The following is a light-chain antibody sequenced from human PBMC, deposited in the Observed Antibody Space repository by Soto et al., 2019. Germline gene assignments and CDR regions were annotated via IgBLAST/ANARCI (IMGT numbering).Light chain of an antibody. CDR2: EVR. V-gene: IGLV2-14*01. Sequence: QSALTQPASVSGSPGQSITISCTGTGSDIGTYKYVSWYQQLPGKAPKVLIYEVRNRPSRVSNRFSGSKSGNTASLTISGLQAEDEADYYCNSYTSSNTLVFGTGTKVTVL. J-gene: IGLJ1*01. CDR1: GSDIGTYKY. CDR3: NSYTSSNTLV.